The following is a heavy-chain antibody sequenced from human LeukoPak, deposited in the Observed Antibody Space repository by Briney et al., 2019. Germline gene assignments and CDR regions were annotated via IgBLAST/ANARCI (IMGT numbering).Heavy chain of an antibody. CDR2: ISYDGSNT. D-gene: IGHD1-7*01. J-gene: IGHJ4*02. V-gene: IGHV3-30-3*01. Sequence: QAGGSLRLSCAASGFTFSSYAMPWVRQAPGKGLERVAVISYDGSNTYFAGSVQGRFTISRDNSKITLYLQVDSLRAEDTAVYYCARDLTGTSLLDSFDYWGQGTLVTVSS. CDR3: ARDLTGTSLLDSFDY. CDR1: GFTFSSYA.